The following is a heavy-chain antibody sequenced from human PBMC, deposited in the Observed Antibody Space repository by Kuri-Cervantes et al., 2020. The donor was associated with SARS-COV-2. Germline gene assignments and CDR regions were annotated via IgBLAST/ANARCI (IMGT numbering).Heavy chain of an antibody. V-gene: IGHV3-13*01. Sequence: GGSLRLSCAASGFTVSSNYMSWVRQAPGKGLEWVSAIGTAGDTYYPGSVKGRFTISRENAKNSLYLQMNSLRAEDTAVYYCARDPDTAMVNLPFGYWGQGTLVTVSS. D-gene: IGHD5-18*01. CDR2: IGTAGDT. J-gene: IGHJ4*02. CDR3: ARDPDTAMVNLPFGY. CDR1: GFTVSSNY.